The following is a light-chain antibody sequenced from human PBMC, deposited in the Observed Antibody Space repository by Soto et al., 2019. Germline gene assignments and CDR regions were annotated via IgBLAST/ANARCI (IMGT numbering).Light chain of an antibody. Sequence: SASVGDRVTISCRASQIVSNVLAWFQQKPGKGPELLIYDVSNLQSGVPSRFSGSGSGTEFTLTISSLQPDDFAVYYCQQYYRYPWTFGQGTKVDIK. CDR3: QQYYRYPWT. V-gene: IGKV1-5*01. J-gene: IGKJ1*01. CDR2: DVS. CDR1: QIVSNV.